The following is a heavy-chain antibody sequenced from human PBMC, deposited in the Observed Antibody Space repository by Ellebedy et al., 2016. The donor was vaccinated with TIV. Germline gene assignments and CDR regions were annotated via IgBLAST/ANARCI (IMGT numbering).Heavy chain of an antibody. CDR2: ISSNAATI. J-gene: IGHJ4*02. CDR3: ESGGSSE. D-gene: IGHD4-23*01. V-gene: IGHV3-48*01. CDR1: GLTFSGYS. Sequence: GGSLRLSXAASGLTFSGYSMNWVRQAPGKGLKWISYISSNAATIHYADSVKGRFTISRDNAKNSLFLQMNSLRAEDTAVCYCESGGSSEWGQGTLVTVSS.